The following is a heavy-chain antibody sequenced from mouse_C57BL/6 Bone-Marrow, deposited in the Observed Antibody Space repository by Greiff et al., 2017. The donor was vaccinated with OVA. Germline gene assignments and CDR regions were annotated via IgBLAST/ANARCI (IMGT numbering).Heavy chain of an antibody. V-gene: IGHV1-76*01. J-gene: IGHJ4*01. D-gene: IGHD1-1*01. Sequence: QVQLQQSGAELVRPGASVKLSCKASGYTFTDYYINWVKQRPGQGLEWIARIYPGSGNTYYNEKFKGKATLTAEKSSSTAYMQLSSLTSEDSAVYFCARGELYGSSSSYYAMDYWGQGTSVTVSS. CDR3: ARGELYGSSSSYYAMDY. CDR1: GYTFTDYY. CDR2: IYPGSGNT.